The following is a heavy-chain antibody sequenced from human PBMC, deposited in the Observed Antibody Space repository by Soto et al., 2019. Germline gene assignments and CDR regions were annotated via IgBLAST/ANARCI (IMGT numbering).Heavy chain of an antibody. CDR2: IYWDDDK. D-gene: IGHD3-3*01. V-gene: IGHV2-5*02. J-gene: IGHJ4*02. Sequence: QITLNESGPTQVNPRQTLTLTCTFSGFSLTTSGVGVGWIRQSPGKAPEWLALIYWDDDKRYSPSPKSRLTVTKDTSKNQVVLTMADLDPADTATYYSAHGVLRTVFGLVTTTAIYFDFWGQGTPVAVSS. CDR3: AHGVLRTVFGLVTTTAIYFDF. CDR1: GFSLTTSGVG.